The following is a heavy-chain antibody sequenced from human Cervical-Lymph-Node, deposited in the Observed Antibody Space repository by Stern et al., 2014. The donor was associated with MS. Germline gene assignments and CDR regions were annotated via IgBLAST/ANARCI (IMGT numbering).Heavy chain of an antibody. CDR1: GYTFTNYD. CDR3: ARNPQESSGWYAIDS. J-gene: IGHJ4*02. D-gene: IGHD6-19*01. V-gene: IGHV1-8*01. Sequence: VQLVESGAEVMQPGASVKVSCKASGYTFTNYDINWVRQAPGQGLEWMGWMSPNSGNTGDAQKFQGRDTMTRNTSISTAYMELTSLRSDDTAVYFCARNPQESSGWYAIDSWGQGTLVTVSS. CDR2: MSPNSGNT.